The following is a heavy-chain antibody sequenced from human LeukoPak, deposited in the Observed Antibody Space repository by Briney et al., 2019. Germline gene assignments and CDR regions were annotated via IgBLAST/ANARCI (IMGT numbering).Heavy chain of an antibody. V-gene: IGHV3-23*01. D-gene: IGHD3-9*01. CDR1: GFAFSKYA. Sequence: GGSLRLSCAASGFAFSKYAMSWDRQAPGKGLEWVSAISGSGGSKYYADSVKGRFTISRDNSKNTLYVQMNSLRAEDTATYYCAKGTTYYDILTGYGYPYYFDYWGQGTLVTVSS. CDR2: ISGSGGSK. CDR3: AKGTTYYDILTGYGYPYYFDY. J-gene: IGHJ4*02.